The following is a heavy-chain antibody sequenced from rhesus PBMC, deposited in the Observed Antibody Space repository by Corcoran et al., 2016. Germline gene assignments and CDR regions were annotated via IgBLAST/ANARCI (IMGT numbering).Heavy chain of an antibody. J-gene: IGHJ1*01. Sequence: QVQLQESGPGVVKPSETLSLTCAVSGGSISSYWCGWIRPPPGKGLEWIGQIYGGSGSTSYNPSLKSRVTISSDTSENQFSLKLSSVTAADTAVYYCARGYSGYCYVEFWGQGALVTVSS. CDR3: ARGYSGYCYVEF. CDR1: GGSISSYW. D-gene: IGHD5-24*01. V-gene: IGHV4-147*01. CDR2: IYGGSGST.